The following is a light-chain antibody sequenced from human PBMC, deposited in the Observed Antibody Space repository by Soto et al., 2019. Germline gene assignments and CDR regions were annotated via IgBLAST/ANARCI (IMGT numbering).Light chain of an antibody. CDR3: SSHNPTGTLQI. J-gene: IGLJ1*01. Sequence: QSALTQPASVSGSPGQSITISCTGTSSDFGVSNYVSWYQLHPGKAPKLLIYAVSVRTSGVSNRFPGSKSGNTASLTISGLQSEYEADYYCSSHNPTGTLQIFGRGTKLNVL. V-gene: IGLV2-14*01. CDR1: SSDFGVSNY. CDR2: AVS.